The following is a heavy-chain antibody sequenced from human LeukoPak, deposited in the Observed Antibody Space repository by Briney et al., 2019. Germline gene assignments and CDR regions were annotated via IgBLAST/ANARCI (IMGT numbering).Heavy chain of an antibody. D-gene: IGHD2/OR15-2a*01. Sequence: SETLSLTCTVSGGSIGSYYWSWVRQPPGKGLEWIGYIHYSGSTNYNPSLKSRVTTSIDTSKNQFSLKVTSVTVADAAVYYCARAGFYASVNQYYYYYYMDVWGTGTTVTVSS. CDR1: GGSIGSYY. V-gene: IGHV4-59*01. CDR2: IHYSGST. J-gene: IGHJ6*03. CDR3: ARAGFYASVNQYYYYYYMDV.